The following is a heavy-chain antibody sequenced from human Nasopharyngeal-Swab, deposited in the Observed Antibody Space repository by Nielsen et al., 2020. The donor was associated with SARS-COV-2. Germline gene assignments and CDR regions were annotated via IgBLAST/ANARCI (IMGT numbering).Heavy chain of an antibody. CDR3: ARHLRRWLQLRPDAFDI. J-gene: IGHJ3*02. D-gene: IGHD5-24*01. V-gene: IGHV4-34*01. Sequence: SETLSLTCAVYGGSFSGYYWSWIRQPPGKGLEWIGEINDSGSTNDNPSLKSRVTISVDTYKNQFSLKLSSVTAADTAMYYCARHLRRWLQLRPDAFDIWGQGTMVTVSS. CDR2: INDSGST. CDR1: GGSFSGYY.